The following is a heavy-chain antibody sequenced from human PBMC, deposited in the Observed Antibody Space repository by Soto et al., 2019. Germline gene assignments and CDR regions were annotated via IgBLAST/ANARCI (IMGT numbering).Heavy chain of an antibody. D-gene: IGHD6-13*01. Sequence: SETLSLTCTVSGGSISSYYWSWIRQPPGKGLEWIGYIYSSGSTNYNPSLKSRITISVDTSKNQFSLKLSSVTAADTAVYYCARGGSSWLEYFQHWGQGTLVTVSS. CDR3: ARGGSSWLEYFQH. J-gene: IGHJ1*01. CDR1: GGSISSYY. CDR2: IYSSGST. V-gene: IGHV4-59*01.